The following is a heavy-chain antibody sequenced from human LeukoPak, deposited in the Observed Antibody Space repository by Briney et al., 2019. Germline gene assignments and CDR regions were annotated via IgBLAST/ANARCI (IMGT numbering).Heavy chain of an antibody. CDR3: ARDPRGYYDSSGYYFEGGWFDP. D-gene: IGHD3-22*01. V-gene: IGHV1-18*01. Sequence: GASVKVSCKASGYTFTSYDINWVRQATGQGLEWMGWISAYNGNTNYAQKLQGRVTMTTDTSTSTAYMELRSLRSDDTAVYYCARDPRGYYDSSGYYFEGGWFDPWGQGTLVTVSS. CDR2: ISAYNGNT. J-gene: IGHJ5*02. CDR1: GYTFTSYD.